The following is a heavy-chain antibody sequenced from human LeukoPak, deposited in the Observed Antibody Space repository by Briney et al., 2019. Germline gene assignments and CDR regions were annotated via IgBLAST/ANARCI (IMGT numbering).Heavy chain of an antibody. D-gene: IGHD1-26*01. V-gene: IGHV3-48*01. CDR2: IGTTSGAI. Sequence: GGSLRLSCAASGFTFNAFGMKWVRQAPGKGLEWVSYIGTTSGAIYYADSVKGRFTISRDSAKNSLYLQMNSLRAEDTAVYYCGRDLGGRSGYWGQGTLVTVSS. J-gene: IGHJ4*02. CDR3: GRDLGGRSGY. CDR1: GFTFNAFG.